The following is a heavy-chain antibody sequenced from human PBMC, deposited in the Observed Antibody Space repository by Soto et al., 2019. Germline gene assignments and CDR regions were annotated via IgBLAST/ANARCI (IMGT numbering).Heavy chain of an antibody. CDR1: GFTFSTYT. D-gene: IGHD2-2*01. CDR2: ISSSGSTK. CDR3: AKPGEEVWIVPTTMVWFDP. Sequence: EVQLVESGGGLVQPGGSLRLSCAASGFTFSTYTMNWVRQAPGKGLEWVSYISSSGSTKYYADSVEGRFTISRDNAKNSLFLQMNSLRVEDKAMYYCAKPGEEVWIVPTTMVWFDPWGQGSLVIVSS. J-gene: IGHJ5*02. V-gene: IGHV3-48*01.